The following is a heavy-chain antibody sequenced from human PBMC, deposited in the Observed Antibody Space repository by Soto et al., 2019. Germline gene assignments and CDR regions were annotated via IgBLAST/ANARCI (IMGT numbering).Heavy chain of an antibody. CDR2: IGGSGSSA. D-gene: IGHD3-10*01. J-gene: IGHJ5*02. V-gene: IGHV3-23*01. CDR3: AKDAVAYNGEWDWFAL. Sequence: EVQLLESGGGLVQPGGSLRLSCVASGFTFKNFAMTWVRQAPGKGMEWVSAIGGSGSSANYADSVKGRFTVSRDDSKSTLYLQMSGLRVDDTALYYCAKDAVAYNGEWDWFALWGQGTLVTVFS. CDR1: GFTFKNFA.